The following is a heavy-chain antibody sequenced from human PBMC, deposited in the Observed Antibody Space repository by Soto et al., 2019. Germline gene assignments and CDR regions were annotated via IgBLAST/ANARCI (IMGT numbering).Heavy chain of an antibody. CDR3: ATAQGGDYGYYYYYYMDV. D-gene: IGHD4-17*01. Sequence: QVQLQESGPGLVKPSETQSITCTVSGGSISSYYWSWIRQPPGKGLEWIGYIYYSGSTNYNPSLKSRVTISVDTSKNQFSLKLSSVTAADTAVYYCATAQGGDYGYYYYYYMDVWGKGTTVTVSS. CDR2: IYYSGST. J-gene: IGHJ6*03. CDR1: GGSISSYY. V-gene: IGHV4-59*01.